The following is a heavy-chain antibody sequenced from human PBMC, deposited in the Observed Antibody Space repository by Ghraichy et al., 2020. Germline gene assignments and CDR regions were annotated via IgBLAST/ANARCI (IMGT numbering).Heavy chain of an antibody. CDR2: IYYSGST. V-gene: IGHV4-39*01. J-gene: IGHJ3*02. CDR1: GGSISSSSYY. Sequence: SETLSLTCTVSGGSISSSSYYWGWIRQPPGKGLEWIGSIYYSGSTYYNPSLKSRVTISVDTSKNQFSLKLSSVTAADTAVYYCARRRVAVAGPHAFDIWGQGTMVTVSS. D-gene: IGHD6-19*01. CDR3: ARRRVAVAGPHAFDI.